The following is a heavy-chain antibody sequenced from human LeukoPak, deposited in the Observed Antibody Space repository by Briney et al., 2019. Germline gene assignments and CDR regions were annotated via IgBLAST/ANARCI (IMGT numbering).Heavy chain of an antibody. V-gene: IGHV1-2*04. J-gene: IGHJ4*02. CDR1: GYTFTGYY. CDR2: INPNSGGT. CDR3: AREGDTVDGYCSGGSCYSGFDY. D-gene: IGHD2-15*01. Sequence: ASVKVSCKASGYTFTGYYMHWVRQAPGQGLEWMGWINPNSGGTNYAQKVQGWVTMTRDTSISTAYMELSRLRSDDTAVYYCAREGDTVDGYCSGGSCYSGFDYWGQGTLVTVSS.